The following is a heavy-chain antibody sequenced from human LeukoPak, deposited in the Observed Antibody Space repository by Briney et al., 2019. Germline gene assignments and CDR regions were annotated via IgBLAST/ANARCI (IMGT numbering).Heavy chain of an antibody. D-gene: IGHD3-22*01. CDR3: ARPAYYYDSSGYYGGGY. CDR2: INHSGST. V-gene: IGHV4-34*01. CDR1: GGSFSGYY. J-gene: IGHJ4*02. Sequence: SETLSLTCAVYGGSFSGYYWSRIRQPPGKGLEWIGEINHSGSTNYNPSLKSRVTISVDTSKNQFSLKLSSVTAADTAVYYCARPAYYYDSSGYYGGGYWGQGTLVTVSS.